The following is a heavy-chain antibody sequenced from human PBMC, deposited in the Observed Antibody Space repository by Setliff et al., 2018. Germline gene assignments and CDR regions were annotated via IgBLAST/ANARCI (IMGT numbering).Heavy chain of an antibody. D-gene: IGHD6-13*01. CDR2: INPGGGSA. CDR1: GYTLSRHY. CDR3: ARAGVAAADRKGLLEY. V-gene: IGHV1-46*01. J-gene: IGHJ4*02. Sequence: ASVKVSCKATGYTLSRHYMHWARQAPGQGLEWMGIINPGGGSASIVQKFQGRVTMTSDTSTSTVYMEFTGLTSEDTAVYYFARAGVAAADRKGLLEYWGQGTLGTVSS.